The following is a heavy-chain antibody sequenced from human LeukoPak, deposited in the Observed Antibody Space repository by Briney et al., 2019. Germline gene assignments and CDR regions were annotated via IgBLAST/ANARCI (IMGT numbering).Heavy chain of an antibody. CDR3: ARDRYSGSYYGYYYYYGMDV. CDR2: INPNSGGT. Sequence: ASVKVSCQASGYSFTGYYMHWVRQAPGQGLEGMGWINPNSGGTNYAQKFPGRVTMTRDTSISTAYMELSRLRSDDTAVYYCARDRYSGSYYGYYYYYGMDVWGQGTTVTVSS. J-gene: IGHJ6*02. D-gene: IGHD1-26*01. V-gene: IGHV1-2*02. CDR1: GYSFTGYY.